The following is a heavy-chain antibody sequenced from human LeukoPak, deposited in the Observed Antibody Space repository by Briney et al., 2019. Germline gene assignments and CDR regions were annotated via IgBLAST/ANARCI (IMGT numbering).Heavy chain of an antibody. CDR3: ARYGSSGWSLLHDAFDI. D-gene: IGHD6-19*01. Sequence: GASVKVSCKASGYTFTSYDINWVRQATGQGLEWMGWMNPNSGNTGYAQKFQGRVTMTRNTSISTAYMELSSLRSEDTAVYYCARYGSSGWSLLHDAFDIWGQGTMVTVSS. V-gene: IGHV1-8*01. CDR2: MNPNSGNT. CDR1: GYTFTSYD. J-gene: IGHJ3*02.